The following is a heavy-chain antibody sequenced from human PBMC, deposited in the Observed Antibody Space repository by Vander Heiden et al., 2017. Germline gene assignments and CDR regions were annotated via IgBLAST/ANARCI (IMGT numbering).Heavy chain of an antibody. Sequence: QVQLVESGGGVVQPGRSLRLSCAASGFTFSSYAMHWVRQAPGKGLEWVAVISYDGSNKYYADSVKGRFTISRDNSKNTLYLKMNSLRAEDTAVYYCARIVGDVENDYHYGMDVWGQGTPVTVSS. CDR1: GFTFSSYA. D-gene: IGHD2-15*01. CDR2: ISYDGSNK. CDR3: ARIVGDVENDYHYGMDV. J-gene: IGHJ6*02. V-gene: IGHV3-30-3*01.